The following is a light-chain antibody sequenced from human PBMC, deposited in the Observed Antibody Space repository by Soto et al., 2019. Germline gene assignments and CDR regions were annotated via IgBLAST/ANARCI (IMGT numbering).Light chain of an antibody. CDR1: QSISSW. CDR2: KAS. J-gene: IGKJ5*01. Sequence: DIQMTQSPSTLSASVGDRVTITCRASQSISSWLAWYQQKPGKAPKLLSYKASSLERGVPSRFSGGGSGTAFTLTISSLQPDDFATYYCQQYNSYPLTFGQGTRRES. V-gene: IGKV1-5*03. CDR3: QQYNSYPLT.